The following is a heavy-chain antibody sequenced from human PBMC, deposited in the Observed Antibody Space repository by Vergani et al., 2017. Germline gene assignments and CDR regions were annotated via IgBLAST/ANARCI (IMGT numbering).Heavy chain of an antibody. J-gene: IGHJ5*02. CDR1: GGTFSSYA. CDR2: INPSGGST. Sequence: QVQLVLSGAEVKKPGSSVKVSCKASGGTFSSYAISWVRQAPGQGLEWMGIINPSGGSTSYAQKFQGRVTMTRDTSASTVYMELSSLRSEDTAVYYCARDSRYCSSTSCYVGRDWFDPWGQGTLVTVSS. V-gene: IGHV1-46*01. D-gene: IGHD2-2*01. CDR3: ARDSRYCSSTSCYVGRDWFDP.